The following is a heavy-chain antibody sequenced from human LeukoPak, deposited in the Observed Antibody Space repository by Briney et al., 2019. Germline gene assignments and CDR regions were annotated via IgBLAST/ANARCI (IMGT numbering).Heavy chain of an antibody. V-gene: IGHV3-30*02. J-gene: IGHJ3*02. Sequence: GGSLRLSCVASGFSFSSYGMHWVRQAPGKGLEWVAFIRYDGSIKYYADSVKGRFTISRDNSKSTLYLQMNSLRAEDTAVYYCANKGSGGAFDIWGHGTMVTVSS. CDR1: GFSFSSYG. CDR2: IRYDGSIK. D-gene: IGHD6-25*01. CDR3: ANKGSGGAFDI.